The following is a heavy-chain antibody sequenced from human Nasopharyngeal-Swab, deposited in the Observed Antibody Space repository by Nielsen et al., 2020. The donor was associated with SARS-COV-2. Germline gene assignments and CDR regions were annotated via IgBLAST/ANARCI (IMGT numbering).Heavy chain of an antibody. Sequence: GALKISFAASGFTVSSNYMSWVRQAPGKGLEWVSVIYSGGSTYYADSVKGRFTISRHNSKNTLYLQMNSLRAEDTAVYYCASSGIAAADIWGQGTMVTVSS. CDR3: ASSGIAAADI. CDR1: GFTVSSNY. D-gene: IGHD6-13*01. V-gene: IGHV3-53*04. J-gene: IGHJ3*02. CDR2: IYSGGST.